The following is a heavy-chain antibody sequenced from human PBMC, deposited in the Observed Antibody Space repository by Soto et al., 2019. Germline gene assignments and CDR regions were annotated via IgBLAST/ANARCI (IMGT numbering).Heavy chain of an antibody. J-gene: IGHJ4*02. D-gene: IGHD2-15*01. CDR3: ARDLGGWPDY. Sequence: ASVKVSCKASGYTFTSYYMHWVRQAPGQGLEWMGIINPSGGSTSYAQKFQGRVTITRDTSASTAYMELSSLRSEDTAVYYCARDLGGWPDYWGQGTLVTVSA. CDR2: INPSGGST. V-gene: IGHV1-46*01. CDR1: GYTFTSYY.